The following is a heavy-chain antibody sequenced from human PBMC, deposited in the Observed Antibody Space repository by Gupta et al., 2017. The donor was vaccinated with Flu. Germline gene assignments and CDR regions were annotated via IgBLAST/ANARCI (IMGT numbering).Heavy chain of an antibody. CDR2: IIPIFGTA. CDR3: AREGAGAGAPHNWFDP. V-gene: IGHV1-69*06. D-gene: IGHD1-26*01. J-gene: IGHJ5*02. Sequence: PGQGLEWMGGIIPIFGTANYAQKFQGRVTITADKSTSTAYMELSSLRSEDTAVYYCAREGAGAGAPHNWFDPWGQGTLVTVSS.